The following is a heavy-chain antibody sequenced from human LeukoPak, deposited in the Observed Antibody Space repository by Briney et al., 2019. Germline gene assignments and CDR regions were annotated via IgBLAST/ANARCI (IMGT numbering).Heavy chain of an antibody. V-gene: IGHV4-4*07. CDR1: GGSIGSYY. CDR3: ARTSIAAARDYYYYGMDV. CDR2: IYTSGST. Sequence: PSETLSLTCTVSGGSIGSYYWSWIRQPAGKGLEWIGRIYTSGSTNYNPSLKSRVTMSVDTSKNQFSLKLSSVTAADTAVYYCARTSIAAARDYYYYGMDVWGQGTTVTVSS. D-gene: IGHD6-13*01. J-gene: IGHJ6*02.